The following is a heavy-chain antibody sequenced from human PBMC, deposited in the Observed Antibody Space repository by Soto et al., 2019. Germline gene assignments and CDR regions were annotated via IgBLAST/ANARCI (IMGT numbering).Heavy chain of an antibody. D-gene: IGHD6-19*01. Sequence: SETLSLTCAVSGGSISSSNWWSWVRQPPGKGLEWIGEIYHSGSTNYNPSLKSRVTISVDKSKNQFSLKLSSVTAADTAVYYCARDLLYSNGWYFDYWGQGTLVTVSS. CDR1: GGSISSSNW. CDR2: IYHSGST. CDR3: ARDLLYSNGWYFDY. J-gene: IGHJ4*02. V-gene: IGHV4-4*02.